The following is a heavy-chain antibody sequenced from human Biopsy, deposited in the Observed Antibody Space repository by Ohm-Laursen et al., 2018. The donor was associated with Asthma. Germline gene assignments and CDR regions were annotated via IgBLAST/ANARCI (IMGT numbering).Heavy chain of an antibody. V-gene: IGHV3-30*03. CDR3: ASQSSGPDFWSGYYYFDY. CDR1: GFTFGDYC. J-gene: IGHJ4*02. Sequence: SLRLSCSASGFTFGDYCMRWVRQVPGQGLEWVAVISYDGSNKYYADSVKGRFTISRDNSKNTLYLQMNSLRAEDTAVYYCASQSSGPDFWSGYYYFDYWGQGTLVTVSS. CDR2: ISYDGSNK. D-gene: IGHD3-3*01.